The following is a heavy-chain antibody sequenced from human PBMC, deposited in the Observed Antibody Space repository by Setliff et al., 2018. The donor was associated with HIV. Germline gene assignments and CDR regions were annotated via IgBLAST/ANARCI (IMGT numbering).Heavy chain of an antibody. CDR3: ARGDLDY. Sequence: ASVKVSCKASGYTFTDYYLHWVRQAPGQGLEWLAWISPHSGDTNFAQNFQGRVTMTRDTSLRTAYMELSSLTSDDTAMYYCARGDLDYWGQGTLGTVSS. CDR1: GYTFTDYY. J-gene: IGHJ4*02. CDR2: ISPHSGDT. V-gene: IGHV1-2*02. D-gene: IGHD3-3*01.